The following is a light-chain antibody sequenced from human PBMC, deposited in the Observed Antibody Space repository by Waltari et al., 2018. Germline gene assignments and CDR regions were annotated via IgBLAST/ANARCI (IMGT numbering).Light chain of an antibody. CDR2: AAS. CDR1: QGIRND. CDR3: LQDYNYPWT. V-gene: IGKV1-6*01. J-gene: IGKJ1*01. Sequence: AIQMTQSPSSLSASVGDRVTITCRASQGIRNDLGWYQKKPGKDPKRLIYAASSLQRGGPSSFSGSGSGTDFTLTISSLQPEDFATYYCLQDYNYPWTFGQGTKVEIK.